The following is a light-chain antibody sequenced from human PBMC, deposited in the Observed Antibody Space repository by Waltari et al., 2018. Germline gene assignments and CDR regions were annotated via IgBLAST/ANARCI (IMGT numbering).Light chain of an antibody. CDR2: KAS. J-gene: IGKJ2*01. V-gene: IGKV1-5*03. CDR3: QQYNSYSVYT. CDR1: QSISSW. Sequence: DIQMTQSPSTLSASVGDRVTIPCRASQSISSWLAWYQQKPGKAPKLLIYKASSLESGVPSRFSGSGSGTEFTLTISSLQPDDFATYYCQQYNSYSVYTFGQGTKLEIK.